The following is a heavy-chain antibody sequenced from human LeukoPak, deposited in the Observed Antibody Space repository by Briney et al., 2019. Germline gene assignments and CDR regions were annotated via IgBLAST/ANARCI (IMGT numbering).Heavy chain of an antibody. Sequence: GASVKVSCKVSGYRFTSYEIDWVRQATGQGLEWMGWMNPNGGNTGYAQKFQVRVTMTRNTSIRTAHRELSSLRSEDTAVYYCARGAQSAPNYDFWSGYYQYYYYGMDVWGQGTTVTVSS. CDR2: MNPNGGNT. V-gene: IGHV1-8*01. CDR3: ARGAQSAPNYDFWSGYYQYYYYGMDV. CDR1: GYRFTSYE. J-gene: IGHJ6*02. D-gene: IGHD3-3*01.